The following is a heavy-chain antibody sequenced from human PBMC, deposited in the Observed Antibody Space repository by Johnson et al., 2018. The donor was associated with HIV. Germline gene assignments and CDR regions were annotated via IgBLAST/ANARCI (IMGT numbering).Heavy chain of an antibody. Sequence: VQLVESGGGLVQPGRSLRLSCAASGFTFNDYAMHWVRQVPGKGLEWVSGIGTAGDTYYPGSVKGRFTISRENAKNSLYLQMDSLRAGDTALYYCARAKRDYYGSGGVGAFDIWGQGTMVTVSS. CDR3: ARAKRDYYGSGGVGAFDI. V-gene: IGHV3-13*01. CDR2: IGTAGDT. D-gene: IGHD3-10*01. CDR1: GFTFNDYA. J-gene: IGHJ3*02.